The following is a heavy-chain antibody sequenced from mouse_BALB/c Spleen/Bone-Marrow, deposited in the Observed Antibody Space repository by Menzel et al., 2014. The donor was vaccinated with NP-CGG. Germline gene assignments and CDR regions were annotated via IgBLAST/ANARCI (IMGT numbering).Heavy chain of an antibody. CDR2: ISSDSGAI. CDR3: TRGGNWEDFDY. Sequence: EVQLRESGGGLVQPGGSRKLSCAASGFTLSSFGMHWVRQAPEKGLEWIAYISSDSGAILYADTVKGRFTISRDNPKNTLFLQMTSLRSEDTAIYFCTRGGNWEDFDYWGQGTTLTVSS. J-gene: IGHJ2*01. V-gene: IGHV5-17*02. CDR1: GFTLSSFG. D-gene: IGHD4-1*01.